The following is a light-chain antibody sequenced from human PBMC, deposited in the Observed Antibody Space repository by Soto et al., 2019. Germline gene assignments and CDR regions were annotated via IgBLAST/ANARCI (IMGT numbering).Light chain of an antibody. CDR1: SSDFGGFNH. CDR2: EVT. CDR3: SSFTSTSTRL. J-gene: IGLJ1*01. Sequence: QSALTQPASVSGSPGQSITISCTGTSSDFGGFNHVSWYQHHPGKAPKLIIYEVTYRPSGVSNRFSGSKSGYTASLTISGLQAEDEADYYCSSFTSTSTRLFGSGTKLTVL. V-gene: IGLV2-14*01.